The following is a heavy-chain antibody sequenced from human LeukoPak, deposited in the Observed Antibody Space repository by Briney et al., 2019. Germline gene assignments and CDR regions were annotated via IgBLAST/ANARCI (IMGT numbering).Heavy chain of an antibody. V-gene: IGHV4-59*01. J-gene: IGHJ6*02. CDR3: ARYGGLRGMDV. CDR1: GGSISSYY. D-gene: IGHD4-23*01. CDR2: IYYSGST. Sequence: SETLSPTCTVSGGSISSYYWSWIRQPPGKGLEWIGYIYYSGSTNYNPSLKSRVTISVDTSKNQFSLNLSSVTAADTAVYYCARYGGLRGMDVWGQGTTVTVSS.